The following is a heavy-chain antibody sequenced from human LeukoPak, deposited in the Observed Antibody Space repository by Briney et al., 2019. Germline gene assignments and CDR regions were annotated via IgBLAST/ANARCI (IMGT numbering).Heavy chain of an antibody. CDR2: IYHSGST. CDR1: GGSISSYY. V-gene: IGHV4-59*01. D-gene: IGHD1-26*01. CDR3: ARDRATYYYYYMDV. Sequence: PSETLSLTCTVSGGSISSYYWSWIRQPPGKGLEWIGYIYHSGSTNYNPSLKSRVTISVDTSKNQFSLKLSSVTAADTAVYYCARDRATYYYYYMDVWGKGTTVTVSS. J-gene: IGHJ6*03.